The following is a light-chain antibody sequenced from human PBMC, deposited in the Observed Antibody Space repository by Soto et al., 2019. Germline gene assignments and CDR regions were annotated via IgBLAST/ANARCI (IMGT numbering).Light chain of an antibody. CDR3: QQYGHSPRT. J-gene: IGKJ1*01. CDR2: AAS. V-gene: IGKV3-20*01. CDR1: QSVSNSF. Sequence: EIVWTQSPAPLSLSPGERASLSCRASQSVSNSFLAWYQQKAGQSPRLLIYAASARAIGIPDRFSGSGSGTDFTLTISRLEPEDFAVYYCQQYGHSPRTFGQGTKV.